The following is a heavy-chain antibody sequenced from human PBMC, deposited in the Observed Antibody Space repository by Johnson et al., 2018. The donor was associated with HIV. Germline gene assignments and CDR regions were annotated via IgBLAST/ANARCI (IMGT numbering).Heavy chain of an antibody. CDR2: ISYDGSNK. CDR1: GFTFNSYA. CDR3: AKDRGIHSSGWYKGGAFEI. D-gene: IGHD6-19*01. V-gene: IGHV3-30-3*02. J-gene: IGHJ3*02. Sequence: QVQVVESGGGVVQPGRSLRLSCAASGFTFNSYAMHWVRQAPGKGLEWVAVISYDGSNKNYVDSVKGRLTISRDNSKNTLYLQMNSLRPEDTALYYCAKDRGIHSSGWYKGGAFEIWGQGTMVTVSS.